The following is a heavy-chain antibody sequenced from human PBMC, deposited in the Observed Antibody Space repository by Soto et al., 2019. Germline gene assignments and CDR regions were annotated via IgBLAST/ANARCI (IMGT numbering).Heavy chain of an antibody. CDR2: IDPTDSFT. V-gene: IGHV5-10-1*01. CDR1: GYNFTSYW. CDR3: ARDIVVVVAATDYYYYYGMDV. Sequence: GESLKISCKGSGYNFTSYWIIWVRQMPGKGLEWMGNIDPTDSFTNYSPSFQGHVTISTDRSMSTAYLQWGTLKASDTAVYYCARDIVVVVAATDYYYYYGMDVWGQGTTVTVSS. D-gene: IGHD2-15*01. J-gene: IGHJ6*02.